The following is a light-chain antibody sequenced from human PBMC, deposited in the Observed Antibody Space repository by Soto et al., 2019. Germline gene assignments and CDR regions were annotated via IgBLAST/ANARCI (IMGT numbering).Light chain of an antibody. CDR2: EGS. CDR3: CSYAGSSTFEV. CDR1: SSDVGSYNL. Sequence: QSALTQPASVSGSPGQSITISCTGTSSDVGSYNLVSWYQQHPGKAPKLMIYEGSKRPSGVSNRFSGSKSGNTASLTISGLQAEDEADYYCCSYAGSSTFEVFGTGTKV. J-gene: IGLJ1*01. V-gene: IGLV2-23*03.